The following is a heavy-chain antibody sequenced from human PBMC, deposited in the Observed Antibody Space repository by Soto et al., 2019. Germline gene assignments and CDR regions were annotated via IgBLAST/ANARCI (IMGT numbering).Heavy chain of an antibody. CDR3: ESDCSSHTCYRQGGMDV. J-gene: IGHJ6*02. Sequence: PGGSLRLSCAASGFSPNSYAMHWVRQAPGKGLEWVAVISYDGSNKFYGDSVKGRFTISRDNSKNTVYLQMDSLRTEDTAVYYCESDCSSHTCYRQGGMDVWGQGTTVTVSS. V-gene: IGHV3-30-3*01. D-gene: IGHD2-2*02. CDR1: GFSPNSYA. CDR2: ISYDGSNK.